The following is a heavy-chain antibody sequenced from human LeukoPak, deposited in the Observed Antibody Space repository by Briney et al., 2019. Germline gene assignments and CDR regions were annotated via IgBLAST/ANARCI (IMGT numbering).Heavy chain of an antibody. CDR2: INPNSGGT. CDR1: GYTFTGYY. CDR3: ARDRPNWGSRGYYFDY. D-gene: IGHD7-27*01. Sequence: GASVEVSCKASGYTFTGYYMHWVRQAPGQGLEWMGWINPNSGGTNYAQKFQGRVTMTRDTSISTAYMELSRLRSDDTAVYYCARDRPNWGSRGYYFDYWGQGTLVTVSS. V-gene: IGHV1-2*02. J-gene: IGHJ4*02.